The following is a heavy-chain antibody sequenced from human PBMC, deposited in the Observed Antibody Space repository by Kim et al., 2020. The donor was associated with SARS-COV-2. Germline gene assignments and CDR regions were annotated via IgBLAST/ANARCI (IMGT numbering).Heavy chain of an antibody. V-gene: IGHV3-21*01. CDR2: IVTGGNSS. J-gene: IGHJ1*01. Sequence: GGSLRLSCVASGFTFSGSCMNWVRQAPGKGLEWIASIVTGGNSSAHADSVKGRFTISRDNAKNSLHLQMNNLRVEDTAVYFCARDCLELAGHFQ. D-gene: IGHD6-19*01. CDR3: ARDCLELAGHFQ. CDR1: GFTFSGSC.